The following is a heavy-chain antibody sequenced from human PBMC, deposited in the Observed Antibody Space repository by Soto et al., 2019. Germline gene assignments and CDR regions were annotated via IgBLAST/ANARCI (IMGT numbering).Heavy chain of an antibody. D-gene: IGHD3-9*01. CDR2: IYWNDDK. CDR3: GHRGYYDILTGYTAFEGLDY. CDR1: GFSLDTGGVG. Sequence: QITLKESGPTLVKPTQTLTLTCTFSGFSLDTGGVGVGWIRQPPGKALEWLALIYWNDDKHYSPSLKSRLTITKDTSKNQVVLTMTNMDPVDTATYYCGHRGYYDILTGYTAFEGLDYWGQGTLVAVSS. V-gene: IGHV2-5*01. J-gene: IGHJ4*02.